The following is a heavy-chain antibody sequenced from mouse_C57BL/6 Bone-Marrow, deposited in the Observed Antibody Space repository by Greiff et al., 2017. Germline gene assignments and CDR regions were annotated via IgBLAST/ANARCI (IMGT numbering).Heavy chain of an antibody. CDR1: GFTFSDYY. V-gene: IGHV5-12*01. Sequence: EVQLQESGGGLVQPGGSLKLSCAASGFTFSDYYMYWVRQTPEKRLEWVAYISNGGGSTYYPDTVKGRFTISRDNAKNTLYLQMSRLKSEDTAMYYCARGTTVVDYWGQGTTLTVSS. CDR2: ISNGGGST. J-gene: IGHJ2*01. D-gene: IGHD1-1*01. CDR3: ARGTTVVDY.